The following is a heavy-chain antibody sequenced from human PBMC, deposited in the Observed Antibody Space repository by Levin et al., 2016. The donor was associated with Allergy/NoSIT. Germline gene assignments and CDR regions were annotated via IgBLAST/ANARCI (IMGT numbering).Heavy chain of an antibody. Sequence: GGSLRLSCAASGFTFSSYGMHWVRQAPGKGLEWVAVIWYDGSNKYYADSVKGRFTISRDNSKNTLYLQMNSLRAEDTAVYYCARGWATAAGTRRSWLGGGYWGQGTLVTVSS. V-gene: IGHV3-33*01. CDR1: GFTFSSYG. CDR3: ARGWATAAGTRRSWLGGGY. CDR2: IWYDGSNK. J-gene: IGHJ4*02. D-gene: IGHD6-13*01.